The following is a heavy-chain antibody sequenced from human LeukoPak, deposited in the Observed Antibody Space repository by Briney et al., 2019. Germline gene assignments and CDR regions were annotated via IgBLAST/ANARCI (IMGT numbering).Heavy chain of an antibody. CDR2: INPDSGGT. CDR1: GGTFSSYA. D-gene: IGHD3-10*01. CDR3: ARGISPLGPHDAFDI. J-gene: IGHJ3*02. V-gene: IGHV1-2*06. Sequence: ASVKVSCKAYGGTFSSYAISWVRQAPGQGLEWMGRINPDSGGTNYAQKFQGRVTMTRDTSISTAYMELSRLRSDDTAVYYCARGISPLGPHDAFDIWGQGTMVTVSS.